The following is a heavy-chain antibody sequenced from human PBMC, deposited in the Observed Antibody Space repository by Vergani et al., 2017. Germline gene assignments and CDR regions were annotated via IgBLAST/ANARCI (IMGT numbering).Heavy chain of an antibody. CDR3: ARVNTETNGHLYYYYYMDV. V-gene: IGHV4-34*01. D-gene: IGHD4-11*01. CDR1: GWSFTSYH. J-gene: IGHJ6*03. Sequence: QVQLQQWGGGLLKPSETLSLTCVVNGWSFTSYHWTWIRQSPGEGLEWVGVIAHTGRPDYNPYLKSRLTMSVDKSRNQFSLTLNSVNATDTAIYFCARVNTETNGHLYYYYYMDVWGQGTAVTVS. CDR2: IAHTGRP.